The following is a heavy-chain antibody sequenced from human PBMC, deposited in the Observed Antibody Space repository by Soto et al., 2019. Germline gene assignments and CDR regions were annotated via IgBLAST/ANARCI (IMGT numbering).Heavy chain of an antibody. J-gene: IGHJ5*02. CDR1: GGSISSSSSY. V-gene: IGHV4-39*01. CDR2: IYYSGST. Sequence: LCGGSISSSSSYWGWIRQPPGKGLEWIGYIYYSGSTNYNPSLKSRVTISVDTSKNQFSLKLNSVTAADTAVYYCARQPRGXATVTSVINWFDPWGQGALVTVSS. D-gene: IGHD4-17*01. CDR3: ARQPRGXATVTSVINWFDP.